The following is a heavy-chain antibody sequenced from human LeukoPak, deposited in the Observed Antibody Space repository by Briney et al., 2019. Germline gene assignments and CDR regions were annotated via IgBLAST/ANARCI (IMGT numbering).Heavy chain of an antibody. CDR2: ISGSGGST. Sequence: PGGSLRLSCAASGFTFSSYAMSWVRQAPGKGLEWVSAISGSGGSTYCADSVKGRFTISRDNSKNTLYLQMNSLRAEDTAVYYCAKDFLAASSSWYLGPEYFQHWGQGTLVTVSS. CDR3: AKDFLAASSSWYLGPEYFQH. V-gene: IGHV3-23*01. D-gene: IGHD6-13*01. J-gene: IGHJ1*01. CDR1: GFTFSSYA.